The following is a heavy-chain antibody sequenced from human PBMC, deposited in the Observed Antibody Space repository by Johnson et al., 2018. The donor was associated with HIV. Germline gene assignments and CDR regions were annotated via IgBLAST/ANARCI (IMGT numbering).Heavy chain of an antibody. CDR2: IYSGGTI. J-gene: IGHJ3*02. Sequence: VQLVESGGGLIQPGGSLRLSCAASGFTVSSNYMSWVRQAPGKGLEWVSVIYSGGTIYYADSVKGRFTISRDNAKNSLYLQMTSLRAEDTAIYYCARKGDVFNMWGQGTMVTVSS. V-gene: IGHV3-53*01. CDR3: ARKGDVFNM. CDR1: GFTVSSNY.